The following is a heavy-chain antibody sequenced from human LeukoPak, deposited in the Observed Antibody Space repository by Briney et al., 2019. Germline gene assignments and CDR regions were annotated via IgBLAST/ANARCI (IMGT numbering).Heavy chain of an antibody. CDR1: GYTFTSYG. D-gene: IGHD3-3*01. CDR3: ARDLYDLWSGYYYYYGMDV. J-gene: IGHJ6*02. CDR2: ISAYNGNT. Sequence: ASVKVSCKASGYTFTSYGISWVRQAPGQGLEWMGWISAYNGNTNYAQKLQGRVTMTTDTSTSTAYMGLRSLRSDDTAVYYCARDLYDLWSGYYYYYGMDVWGQGTTVTVSS. V-gene: IGHV1-18*01.